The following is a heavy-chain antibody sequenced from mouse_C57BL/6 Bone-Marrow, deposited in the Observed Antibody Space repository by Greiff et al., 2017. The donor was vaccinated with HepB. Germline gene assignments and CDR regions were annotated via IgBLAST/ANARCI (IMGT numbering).Heavy chain of an antibody. J-gene: IGHJ2*01. D-gene: IGHD2-4*01. CDR2: IDPSDSYT. V-gene: IGHV1-69*01. CDR3: ARVGRKYDYDVKVHFDY. Sequence: QVQLQQPGAELVMPGASVKLSCKASGYTFTSYWMHWVKQRPGQGLEWIGEIDPSDSYTNYNQKFKGKSTLTVDKSSSTAYMQLSSLTSEDSAVYYCARVGRKYDYDVKVHFDYWGQGTTLTVSS. CDR1: GYTFTSYW.